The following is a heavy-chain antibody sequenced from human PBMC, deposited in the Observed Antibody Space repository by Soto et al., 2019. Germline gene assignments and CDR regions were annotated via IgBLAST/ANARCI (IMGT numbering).Heavy chain of an antibody. J-gene: IGHJ6*02. V-gene: IGHV6-1*01. CDR2: TYYRSKWYT. CDR3: ARAKEYTRSSGMDV. CDR1: GDSVSSNSAA. D-gene: IGHD6-6*01. Sequence: PSQTLSLTCAISGDSVSSNSAACNWIRQSRSRGLEWLGRTYYRSKWYTDYSLSVKSRITINPDTSKDQFSLQLNSVTPEDTALYYCARAKEYTRSSGMDVWGQGTTVTVSS.